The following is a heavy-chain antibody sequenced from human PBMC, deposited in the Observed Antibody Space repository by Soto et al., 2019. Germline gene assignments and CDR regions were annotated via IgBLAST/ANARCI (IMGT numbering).Heavy chain of an antibody. CDR1: GYTFTTYG. J-gene: IGHJ4*02. Sequence: QVQLVQSEGEVKQPGASVKVSCKASGYTFTTYGVCWVRQVPGRGLEWGGYISPNSGYTVYAQNSQGRVSMRADTSPSTVYMELRSLRSDDTAVYYWVREMWTHSGPQDFFDYWGRGALVTVSS. V-gene: IGHV1-18*01. CDR3: VREMWTHSGPQDFFDY. CDR2: ISPNSGYT. D-gene: IGHD2-15*01.